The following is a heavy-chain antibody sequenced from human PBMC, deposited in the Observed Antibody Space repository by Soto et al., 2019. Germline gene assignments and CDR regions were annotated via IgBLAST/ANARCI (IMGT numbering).Heavy chain of an antibody. V-gene: IGHV3-30*18. CDR3: AKDQINSRCAFDI. J-gene: IGHJ3*02. Sequence: GGSLRLSCAASGFTFSSYGMHWVRQAPGKGLEWVAVISYDGSNKYYADSVKGRFTISRDNSKNTLYLQMNSLRAEDTAVYYCAKDQINSRCAFDIWGQGTMVTVSS. CDR2: ISYDGSNK. CDR1: GFTFSSYG. D-gene: IGHD4-17*01.